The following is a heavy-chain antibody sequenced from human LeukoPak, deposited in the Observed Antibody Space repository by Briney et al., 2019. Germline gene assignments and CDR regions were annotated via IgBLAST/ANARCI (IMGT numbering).Heavy chain of an antibody. J-gene: IGHJ2*01. V-gene: IGHV1-18*01. CDR3: ARASSPYNWYFDL. CDR1: GYSFNNHG. D-gene: IGHD4-11*01. Sequence: ASVKVSCKASGYSFNNHGLSLVRQAPGQGLEWVGWVGAGNGDTHYAQKLQGRVTMTTDTSTNTAYMDLRSLRSDDTAVYYCARASSPYNWYFDLWGRGTLVTVSS. CDR2: VGAGNGDT.